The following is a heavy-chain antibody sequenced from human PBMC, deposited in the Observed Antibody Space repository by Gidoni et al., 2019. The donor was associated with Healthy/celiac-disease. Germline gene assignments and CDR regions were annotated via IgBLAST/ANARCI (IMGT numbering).Heavy chain of an antibody. Sequence: QVQLVQSGAEVKKPGASVKVSCKASGSTFTSYYMHWVRQAPGQGLEWMGIINPSGGSTSYAQKFQGRVTMTRDTSTSTVYMELSSLRSEDTAVYYCARVGQQLVQDYWGQGTLVTVSS. J-gene: IGHJ4*02. CDR2: INPSGGST. CDR1: GSTFTSYY. CDR3: ARVGQQLVQDY. D-gene: IGHD6-13*01. V-gene: IGHV1-46*01.